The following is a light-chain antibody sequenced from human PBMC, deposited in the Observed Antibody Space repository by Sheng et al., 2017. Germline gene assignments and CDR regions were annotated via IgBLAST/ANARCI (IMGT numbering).Light chain of an antibody. CDR3: QQRAGWPIT. CDR1: QGVTSY. Sequence: EIVMTQSPATLSVSPGERATLSCRTSQGVTSYLAWYQQRPGQAPRLLIYDASSRATGIPARFRGSGPGTDFTLTISSLEPEDFAVYSCQQRAGWPITFGQGTRLGDQT. J-gene: IGKJ5*01. CDR2: DAS. V-gene: IGKV3D-11*01.